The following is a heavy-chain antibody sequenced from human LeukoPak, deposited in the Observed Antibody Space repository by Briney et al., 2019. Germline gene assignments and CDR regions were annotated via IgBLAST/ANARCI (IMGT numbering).Heavy chain of an antibody. J-gene: IGHJ4*02. V-gene: IGHV3-7*01. Sequence: GGSLRLSCAASGFTFSRYGMSWVRQAPGKGLEWVANIQQDGSEKYYVDSVKGRFTISRDNAKNSLYLQMNSLRAEDTAVYYCARELGSYSSSSQGDYWGQGTLVTVSS. CDR3: ARELGSYSSSSQGDY. CDR1: GFTFSRYG. CDR2: IQQDGSEK. D-gene: IGHD6-6*01.